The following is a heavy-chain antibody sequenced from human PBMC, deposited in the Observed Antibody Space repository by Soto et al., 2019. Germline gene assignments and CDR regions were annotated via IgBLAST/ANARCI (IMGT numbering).Heavy chain of an antibody. D-gene: IGHD3-16*02. CDR1: GGTFSSYA. CDR2: ILPSFGTA. V-gene: IGHV1-69*05. J-gene: IGHJ5*02. Sequence: SVKVSCKASGGTFSSYAISWVRQAPGQGLEWMGGILPSFGTANYAQKLQGRVTMTTDTSTSTAYMELRSLRSDDTAVYYCARIVTFGGVIVMVNRFDPWGQGTLVTVSS. CDR3: ARIVTFGGVIVMVNRFDP.